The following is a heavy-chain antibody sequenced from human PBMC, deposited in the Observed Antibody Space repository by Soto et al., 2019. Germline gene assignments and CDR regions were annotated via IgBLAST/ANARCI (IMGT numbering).Heavy chain of an antibody. CDR2: IYYTGST. V-gene: IGHV4-59*08. Sequence: QVQLQESGPGLVKPSETLSLTCIVSGDSITGHYWSWVRQSPGKGLECIGYIYYTGSTIYNPSLKSRATMSVDTSKNQFSLTLSSVSAADTAVNYWASLPGFGTHPPFDYWGQGALVTVSS. CDR1: GDSITGHY. D-gene: IGHD3-10*01. CDR3: ASLPGFGTHPPFDY. J-gene: IGHJ4*02.